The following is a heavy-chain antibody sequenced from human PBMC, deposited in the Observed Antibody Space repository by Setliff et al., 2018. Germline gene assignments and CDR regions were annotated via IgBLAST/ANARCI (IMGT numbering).Heavy chain of an antibody. V-gene: IGHV3-74*01. CDR1: GFTFSTYW. CDR3: VSWLYYYYYGVDV. D-gene: IGHD6-13*01. J-gene: IGHJ6*02. CDR2: INSDGSTT. Sequence: PGGSLRLSCAASGFTFSTYWMHWVRQAPGKGLVWVSRINSDGSTTSYADSVKGRFTISRDNTKNTLYLQMNSLRAEDTAVYYCVSWLYYYYYGVDVWGQGTTV.